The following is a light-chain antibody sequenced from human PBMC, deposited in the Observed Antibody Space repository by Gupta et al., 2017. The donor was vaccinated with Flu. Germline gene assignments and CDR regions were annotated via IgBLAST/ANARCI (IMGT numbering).Light chain of an antibody. J-gene: IGKJ5*01. CDR2: AAS. Sequence: DIQMTQSPSSVSASVGDRVTITCRASQNIRTWLAWYQQKPGKAPKLLIYAASNLQSGVPSRFSGSGSGTDFTLTISSRQPEDFATYYCRQADSFPITFGQGTLMEIK. V-gene: IGKV1-12*01. CDR3: RQADSFPIT. CDR1: QNIRTW.